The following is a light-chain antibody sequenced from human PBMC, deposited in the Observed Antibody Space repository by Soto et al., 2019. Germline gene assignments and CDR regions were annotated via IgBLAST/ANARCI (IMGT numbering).Light chain of an antibody. CDR2: EAH. J-gene: IGLJ1*01. CDR1: SGFVGSFSL. CDR3: CLYIGATTYV. V-gene: IGLV2-23*01. Sequence: QSALAQPASVSGSPGQSITISCTGSSGFVGSFSLVSWYQQQPGKAPKVMISEAHRRPSGVPDRFSGSTSVNSASLTISGLQADDEADYYCCLYIGATTYVFGTGTKVTVL.